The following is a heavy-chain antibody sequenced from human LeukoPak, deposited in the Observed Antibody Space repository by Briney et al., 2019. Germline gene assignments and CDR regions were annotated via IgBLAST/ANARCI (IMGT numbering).Heavy chain of an antibody. D-gene: IGHD7-27*01. CDR3: AKAPISNWGSLFEN. J-gene: IGHJ1*01. CDR1: GFTFSTYG. Sequence: GGSLRLSCAASGFTFSTYGMSWVRQVPGKGLEWVSAISGSGDTPYYADSVKDRFTISRDNSRNTIYLQINSLRAEDTAIYYCAKAPISNWGSLFENWGQGTQVIVSA. CDR2: ISGSGDTP. V-gene: IGHV3-23*01.